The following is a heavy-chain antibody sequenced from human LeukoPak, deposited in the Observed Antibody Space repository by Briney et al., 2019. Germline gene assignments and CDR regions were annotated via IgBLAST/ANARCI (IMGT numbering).Heavy chain of an antibody. CDR2: IYTSGST. J-gene: IGHJ6*03. V-gene: IGHV4-59*10. CDR3: ARVGVLSIVVVSTGHYYYMDV. Sequence: PSETLSLTCAVYGGSIGSYYWSWIRQPAGKGLEWIGRIYTSGSTNYNPSLKSRVTMSVDTSKNQFSLKLSSVTAADTAVYYCARVGVLSIVVVSTGHYYYMDVWGKGTTVTVSS. D-gene: IGHD3-22*01. CDR1: GGSIGSYY.